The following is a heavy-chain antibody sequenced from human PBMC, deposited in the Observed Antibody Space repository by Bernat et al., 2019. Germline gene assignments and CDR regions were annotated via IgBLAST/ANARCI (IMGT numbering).Heavy chain of an antibody. D-gene: IGHD3-3*01. Sequence: VQLQESGPGLVKPSGTLSLTCAVSGGSISSSNWWSWVRQPPGKGLEWVANIKQDGSEKYYVDSVKGRFTISRDNAKNSLYLQMNSLRAEDTALYYCAKEGFWSGYRPRGMDVWGQGTTVTVSS. V-gene: IGHV3-7*03. J-gene: IGHJ6*02. CDR1: GGSISSSNW. CDR2: IKQDGSEK. CDR3: AKEGFWSGYRPRGMDV.